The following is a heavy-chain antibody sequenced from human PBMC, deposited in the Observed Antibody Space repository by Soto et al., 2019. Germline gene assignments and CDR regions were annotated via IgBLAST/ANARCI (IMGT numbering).Heavy chain of an antibody. J-gene: IGHJ4*02. D-gene: IGHD2-15*01. CDR3: TKYRTTDAEGYSFDY. CDR1: GGSIGGSY. Sequence: PSETLSLTCTVCGGSIGGSYCSWIRQTPGKVLEWVGYIHYSGSTNYNPSLKSRVTMSVDSAKNQFSLQLSSVTAADTAVYFCTKYRTTDAEGYSFDYWGQRALVTVCS. CDR2: IHYSGST. V-gene: IGHV4-59*01.